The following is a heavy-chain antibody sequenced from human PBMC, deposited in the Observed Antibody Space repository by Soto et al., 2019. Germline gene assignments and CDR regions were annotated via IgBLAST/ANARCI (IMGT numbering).Heavy chain of an antibody. CDR3: VRGRITDRREWYEA. J-gene: IGHJ4*02. D-gene: IGHD3-3*01. CDR1: GFTFSSYS. CDR2: VSKSSSYT. Sequence: PGGPLRRSCAASGFTFSSYSMNWVRQAPGKGRDLVSSVSKSSSYTYYPAPVKGRFSISRDNHKHSVYLQMNDLRAEDRAVYYCVRGRITDRREWYEAWGQGAMVTVSS. V-gene: IGHV3-21*06.